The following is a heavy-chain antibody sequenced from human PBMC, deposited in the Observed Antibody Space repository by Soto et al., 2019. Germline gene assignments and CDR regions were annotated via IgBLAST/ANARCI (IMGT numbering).Heavy chain of an antibody. Sequence: KSGPTLVNPTQTLTLTCTLSGISLSTSGVGLGWIRQTPGKALEWLALVYWNDDKHYSPSLKSRLTIAKDTSKNQAILTMTNMDPVDTATYYCARGLATLPVFAFDIWGQRTVVTVPS. CDR1: GISLSTSGVG. V-gene: IGHV2-5*01. J-gene: IGHJ3*02. CDR2: VYWNDDK. D-gene: IGHD1-1*01. CDR3: ARGLATLPVFAFDI.